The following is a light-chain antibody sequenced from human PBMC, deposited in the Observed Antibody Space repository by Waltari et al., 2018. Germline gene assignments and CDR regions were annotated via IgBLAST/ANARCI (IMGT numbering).Light chain of an antibody. V-gene: IGLV2-14*03. Sequence: QSALTQPASVSGSPGQSITISCTATSIDVGGYNYVSWYQHHPGKAPKLMIYDVNKMPSGVSDRFSGSKSGNTASLTISGLQTEDEADYYCTSYTSSSTYVFGIGTKVTVL. CDR2: DVN. J-gene: IGLJ1*01. CDR3: TSYTSSSTYV. CDR1: SIDVGGYNY.